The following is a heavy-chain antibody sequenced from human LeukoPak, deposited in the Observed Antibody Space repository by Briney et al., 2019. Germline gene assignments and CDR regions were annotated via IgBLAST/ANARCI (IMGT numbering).Heavy chain of an antibody. J-gene: IGHJ4*02. CDR1: GGSISSYY. D-gene: IGHD3-16*01. CDR3: ARLWGGISYYFDY. Sequence: SETLSLTCTVSGGSISSYYWSWIRQPPGKGLEWIGYIYYSGSTNYNPSLESRVTISVDTSKNQFSLKLSSVTAADTAVYYCARLWGGISYYFDYWGQGTLVTVSS. V-gene: IGHV4-59*08. CDR2: IYYSGST.